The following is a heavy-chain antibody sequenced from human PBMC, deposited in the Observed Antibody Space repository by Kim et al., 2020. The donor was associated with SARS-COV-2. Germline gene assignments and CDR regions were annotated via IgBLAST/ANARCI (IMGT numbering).Heavy chain of an antibody. Sequence: ASVKVSCKASGYTFTGYAMHWVRQAPGQSLEWMGWINAANGNTIYSQKFQGRVTITRDTSANTAYLELSSLRSEDTAVYFCARDLSGSGSLDSWGQGTLVTVSS. CDR3: ARDLSGSGSLDS. J-gene: IGHJ4*02. CDR1: GYTFTGYA. D-gene: IGHD3-10*01. V-gene: IGHV1-3*01. CDR2: INAANGNT.